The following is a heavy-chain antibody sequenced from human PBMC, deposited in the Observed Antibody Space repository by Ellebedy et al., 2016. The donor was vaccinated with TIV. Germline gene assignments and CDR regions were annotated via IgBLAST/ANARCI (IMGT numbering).Heavy chain of an antibody. D-gene: IGHD3-22*01. CDR1: GFTFSDAW. J-gene: IGHJ4*02. CDR2: IKSKTDGGTT. Sequence: LSLTCAASGFTFSDAWMSWVRQAPGKGLEWVGRIKSKTDGGTTDYAAPVKGRFTISRDDSKNTLYLQKNSLKTEDTAVYYCTTVSMIVVIDDYDFDYWGQGTLVTVSS. CDR3: TTVSMIVVIDDYDFDY. V-gene: IGHV3-15*01.